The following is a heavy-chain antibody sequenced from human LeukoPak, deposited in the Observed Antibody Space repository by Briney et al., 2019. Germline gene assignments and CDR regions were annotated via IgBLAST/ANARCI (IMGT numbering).Heavy chain of an antibody. CDR2: ISSSSSYI. CDR1: GFTFSSYS. D-gene: IGHD4-17*01. CDR3: AKDYGDYTQSFDY. Sequence: GGSLRLSCAASGFTFSSYSMNWVRQAPGKGLEWVSSISSSSSYIYYADSVKGRFTISRDNAKNSLYLQMNSLRAEDTAVYYCAKDYGDYTQSFDYWGQGSLVTVSS. J-gene: IGHJ4*02. V-gene: IGHV3-21*04.